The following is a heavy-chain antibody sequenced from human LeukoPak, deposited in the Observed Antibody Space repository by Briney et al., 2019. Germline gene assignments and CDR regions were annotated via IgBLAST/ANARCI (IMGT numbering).Heavy chain of an antibody. CDR1: GFIFRNYA. V-gene: IGHV3-30-3*01. CDR2: ISYDGTNK. D-gene: IGHD6-6*01. J-gene: IGHJ4*02. Sequence: GGSLRLSCAASGFIFRNYAMHWVRQAPGKGLEWVAVISYDGTNKYFVDSVKGRFTISRDNFKNTLYLQMNSLRAEDTAVYYCAREEYSSIWFDYWGQGTLVSVSS. CDR3: AREEYSSIWFDY.